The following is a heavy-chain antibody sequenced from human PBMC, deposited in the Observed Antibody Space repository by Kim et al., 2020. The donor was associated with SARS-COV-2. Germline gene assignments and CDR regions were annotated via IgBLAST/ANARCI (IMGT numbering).Heavy chain of an antibody. J-gene: IGHJ4*02. CDR1: GGSISSSSYY. D-gene: IGHD3-10*01. Sequence: SETLSLTCTVSGGSISSSSYYWGWIRQPPGKGLEWIGSIYYSGSTYSNPSLKSRVTISVDTSKNQFSLKLRSVTAADTAVYYCARDPSWFGKFDYWGQGTLVTVSS. CDR3: ARDPSWFGKFDY. CDR2: IYYSGST. V-gene: IGHV4-39*07.